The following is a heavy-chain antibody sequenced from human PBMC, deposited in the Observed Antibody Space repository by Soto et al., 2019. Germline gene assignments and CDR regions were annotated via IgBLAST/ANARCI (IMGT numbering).Heavy chain of an antibody. CDR3: ARSPTFYNYVWGNSTY. V-gene: IGHV4-34*01. CDR2: VNLSGNT. D-gene: IGHD3-16*01. J-gene: IGHJ4*02. CDR1: GASFSPYH. Sequence: SETLSLTCAIYGASFSPYHWSWIRQSPGKGLEWIGEVNLSGNTYYNPSFKTRVTMSVDASKNQFSLKMGSLTAADTAIYYCARSPTFYNYVWGNSTYGGQGARVTVSS.